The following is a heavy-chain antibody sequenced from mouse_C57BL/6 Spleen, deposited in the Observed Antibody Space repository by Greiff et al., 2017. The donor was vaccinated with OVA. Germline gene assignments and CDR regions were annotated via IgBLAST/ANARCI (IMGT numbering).Heavy chain of an antibody. Sequence: VKLQESGPGLVAPSQSLSITCTVSGFSLTSYGVSWVRQPPGKGLEWLGVIWGDGSTNYHSAPISRLSISKDNSKSQVILKLNSLQTDDTATYYGAKSETGSYYAMDYWGQGTSVTVSS. CDR3: AKSETGSYYAMDY. CDR1: GFSLTSYG. V-gene: IGHV2-3*01. CDR2: IWGDGST. D-gene: IGHD4-1*01. J-gene: IGHJ4*01.